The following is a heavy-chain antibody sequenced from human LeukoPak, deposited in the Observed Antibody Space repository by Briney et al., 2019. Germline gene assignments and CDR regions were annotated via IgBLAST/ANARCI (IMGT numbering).Heavy chain of an antibody. V-gene: IGHV1-2*06. J-gene: IGHJ4*02. D-gene: IGHD6-19*01. CDR3: ARGSPRIAVAGSDY. CDR2: INPNSGGT. CDR1: GYTFTGYY. Sequence: GASVKVSCKASGYTFTGYYMHWVRQAPGHGLELMGLINPNSGGTNYAQKFQGRVTMTRDTSISTAYMELSRLRSDDTAVYYCARGSPRIAVAGSDYWGQGTLVTVSS.